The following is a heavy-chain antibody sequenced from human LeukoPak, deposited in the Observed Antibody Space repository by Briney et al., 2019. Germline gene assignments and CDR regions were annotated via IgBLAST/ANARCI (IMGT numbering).Heavy chain of an antibody. Sequence: GESLKISCKGSGYSFTSYWIGWLRQMPGKGLEWMGIIYPGDSDTRYSPSLQGQVTISADKSISTAYLQWSSLKASDTAMYYCARQGSLSPSHKFFDYWGQGTLVTVSS. CDR3: ARQGSLSPSHKFFDY. J-gene: IGHJ4*02. V-gene: IGHV5-51*01. CDR2: IYPGDSDT. CDR1: GYSFTSYW. D-gene: IGHD2/OR15-2a*01.